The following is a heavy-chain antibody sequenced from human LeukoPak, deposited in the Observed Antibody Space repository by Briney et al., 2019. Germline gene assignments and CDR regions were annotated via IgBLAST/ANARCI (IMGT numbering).Heavy chain of an antibody. CDR3: ARVMRFGELL. D-gene: IGHD3-10*01. Sequence: PGGSLRLSCAASGFTFSSYWMHWVRQAPGKGPVWVSRINSDGSSTSYADSVKGRFTISRDNAKNTLYLQMNSLRAEDTAVYYCARVMRFGELLWGQGTLVTVSS. CDR2: INSDGSST. J-gene: IGHJ4*02. CDR1: GFTFSSYW. V-gene: IGHV3-74*01.